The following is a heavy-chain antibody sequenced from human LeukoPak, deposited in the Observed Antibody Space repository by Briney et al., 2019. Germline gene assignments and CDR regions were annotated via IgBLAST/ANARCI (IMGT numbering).Heavy chain of an antibody. Sequence: GGTLSLSCAASGFTFSSYGMSWVRQAPGKGLEWVSAISGSGGSTYYADSVKGRFTISRDNAKNSLYLQMNSLRAEDTAVYYRARVEGYSYGFAYYYYMDVWGKGTTVTISS. V-gene: IGHV3-23*01. CDR1: GFTFSSYG. J-gene: IGHJ6*03. D-gene: IGHD5-18*01. CDR3: ARVEGYSYGFAYYYYMDV. CDR2: ISGSGGST.